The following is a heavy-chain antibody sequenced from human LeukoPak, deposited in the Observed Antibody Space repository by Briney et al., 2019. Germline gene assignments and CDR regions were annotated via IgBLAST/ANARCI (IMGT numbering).Heavy chain of an antibody. J-gene: IGHJ4*01. CDR3: ARVLAGATYFDY. CDR2: ISSSGSTM. Sequence: GGSLRLSCAASGFTFSRYEMNWVRQAPGKGLEWLSYISSSGSTMYYADSVKGRITISRDNAKNSLYLQVNSLRAEDTAVYYCARVLAGATYFDYWGQGTLVTVSS. D-gene: IGHD1-26*01. CDR1: GFTFSRYE. V-gene: IGHV3-48*03.